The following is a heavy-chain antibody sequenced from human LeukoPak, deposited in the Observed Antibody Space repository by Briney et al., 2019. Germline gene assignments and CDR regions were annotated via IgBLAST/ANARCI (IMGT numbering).Heavy chain of an antibody. Sequence: ASVKVSCKASGYTFTSYYMHWVRQAPGQGLEWMGIINPSGGSTSYAQKFQGRVTMTRDTSTSTVYMELSSLRSEDTAVYYCARAASITMIVVAPGGGFDYWGQGTLATVSS. CDR2: INPSGGST. D-gene: IGHD3-22*01. CDR1: GYTFTSYY. CDR3: ARAASITMIVVAPGGGFDY. V-gene: IGHV1-46*01. J-gene: IGHJ4*02.